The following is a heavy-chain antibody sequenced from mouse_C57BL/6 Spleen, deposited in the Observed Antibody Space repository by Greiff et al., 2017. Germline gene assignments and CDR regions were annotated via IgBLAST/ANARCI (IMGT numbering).Heavy chain of an antibody. J-gene: IGHJ2*01. CDR1: GFTFSSYG. CDR2: ISSGGSYT. D-gene: IGHD2-3*01. Sequence: EVQLVESGGDLVKPGGSLKLSCAASGFTFSSYGMSWVRQTPDKRLEWVATISSGGSYTYYPDSVKGRFTISRDNAKNTLYLQMSSLKSEDTAMYYCARPDDGYFFDYWGQGTTLTVSS. V-gene: IGHV5-6*01. CDR3: ARPDDGYFFDY.